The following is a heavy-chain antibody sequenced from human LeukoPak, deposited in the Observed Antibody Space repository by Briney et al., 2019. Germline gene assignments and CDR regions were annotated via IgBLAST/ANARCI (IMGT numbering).Heavy chain of an antibody. Sequence: GSLRLSCTASGLNFSVYYMTWIRQAPGNGLGAPGNGLEWLSHISKTGTSIYYADSVRGRVTISRDNAKNSLYLHMNSLRAEDTAVYYCVAGVALDYRGQGALVTVSS. V-gene: IGHV3-11*01. D-gene: IGHD3-3*01. CDR2: ISKTGTSI. CDR3: VAGVALDY. CDR1: GLNFSVYY. J-gene: IGHJ4*02.